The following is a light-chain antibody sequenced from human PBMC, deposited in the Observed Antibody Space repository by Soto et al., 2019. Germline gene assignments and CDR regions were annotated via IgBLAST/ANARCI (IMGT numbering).Light chain of an antibody. CDR2: AAS. V-gene: IGKV1-8*01. J-gene: IGKJ5*01. CDR3: QQLNSYPIT. Sequence: AIQMTQYPSSFSASTGDRVTIICRASQTISSCLAWDQQKPGKAPKLLIYAASTLQSGVPPRFSGSGSGTDFTLTISSLLPEDFATYYCQQLNSYPITFGQGTRLEIK. CDR1: QTISSC.